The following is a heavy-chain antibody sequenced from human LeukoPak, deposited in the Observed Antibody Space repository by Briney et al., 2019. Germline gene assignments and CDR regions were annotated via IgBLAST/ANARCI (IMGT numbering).Heavy chain of an antibody. D-gene: IGHD2-15*01. Sequence: DSVKGRFTISRDNVKNSLFLQMDSLRAEDTAVYYCARRIGYCSGGSRDPYYLDYWGQGTLVTVSS. V-gene: IGHV3-7*01. CDR3: ARRIGYCSGGSRDPYYLDY. J-gene: IGHJ4*02.